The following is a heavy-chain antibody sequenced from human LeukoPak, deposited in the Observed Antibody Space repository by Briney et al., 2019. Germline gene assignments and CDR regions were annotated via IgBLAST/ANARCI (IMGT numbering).Heavy chain of an antibody. Sequence: GGSLRLSCAASGFTFSDSWMHWVRQVPGKGLVSVSLIRSDGSVSYYADSVKGRVTISRDNAKNTLYLQMNSLRVEDTAVYYCARRASAYSHPYDYWGQGTLVTVSS. V-gene: IGHV3-74*01. CDR2: IRSDGSVS. CDR3: ARRASAYSHPYDY. J-gene: IGHJ4*02. CDR1: GFTFSDSW. D-gene: IGHD4/OR15-4a*01.